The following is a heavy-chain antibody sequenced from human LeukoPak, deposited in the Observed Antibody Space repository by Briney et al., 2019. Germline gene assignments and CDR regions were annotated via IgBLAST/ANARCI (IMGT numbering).Heavy chain of an antibody. V-gene: IGHV1-46*01. CDR1: GYTFTSYY. CDR3: ARADIVVVPAAIGNYYFDY. Sequence: ASVKVSCKASGYTFTSYYMHWVRQAPGQGLGWMGIINPSGGSTSYAQKFQGRVTMTRDTSTSTVYMELSSLRSEDTAVYYCARADIVVVPAAIGNYYFDYWGQGTLVTVSS. CDR2: INPSGGST. D-gene: IGHD2-2*01. J-gene: IGHJ4*02.